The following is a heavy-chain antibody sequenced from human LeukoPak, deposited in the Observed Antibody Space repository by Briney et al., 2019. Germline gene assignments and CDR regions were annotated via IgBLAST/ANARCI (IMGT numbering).Heavy chain of an antibody. Sequence: SETLSLTCTVSGASISDYYWSWIRQPPGKGLEWIGYIYYTGTTKYNPSLTSRVTISVDTSKSQFSLKLSSVTAADTAVYYCAKDYSDSRVGDVFLEYWGQGTLVTVSS. CDR2: IYYTGTT. CDR3: AKDYSDSRVGDVFLEY. J-gene: IGHJ4*02. CDR1: GASISDYY. D-gene: IGHD1-26*01. V-gene: IGHV4-59*01.